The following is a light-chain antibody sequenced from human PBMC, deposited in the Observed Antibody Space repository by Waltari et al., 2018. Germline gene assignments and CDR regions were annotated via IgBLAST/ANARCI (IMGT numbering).Light chain of an antibody. CDR3: SSYTSSSTSYV. J-gene: IGLJ1*01. CDR1: SSDVGGSNY. CDR2: DVS. Sequence: QSALTQPASVSGSPGQSITIPCTGTSSDVGGSNYVHLYQQHPGKAPKLMIYDVSNRPSGVSNRFSGSKSGNTASLTISGLQAEDEADYYCSSYTSSSTSYVFGTGTKVTVL. V-gene: IGLV2-14*03.